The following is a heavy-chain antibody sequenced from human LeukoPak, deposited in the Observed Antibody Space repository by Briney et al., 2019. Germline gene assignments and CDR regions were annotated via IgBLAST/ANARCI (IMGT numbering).Heavy chain of an antibody. CDR3: GRKSASRKTSEFDY. CDR1: GYTFTDYY. V-gene: IGHV1-2*02. D-gene: IGHD2-2*01. CDR2: IHPNSGGT. Sequence: ASVKVSCKASGYTFTDYYMNWVRQAPGQGLEWMGWIHPNSGGTNYAQKFQGRVTMTRDTSISTAYMELSRLTFDDTAVYYCGRKSASRKTSEFDYWGQGTLVTVFS. J-gene: IGHJ4*02.